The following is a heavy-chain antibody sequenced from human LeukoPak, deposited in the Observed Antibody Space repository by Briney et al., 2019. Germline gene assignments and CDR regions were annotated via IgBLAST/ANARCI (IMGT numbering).Heavy chain of an antibody. V-gene: IGHV4-34*01. CDR3: ASGYDDNNWFDP. Sequence: PSETLSLTCAVYGGSFSGYYWSWIRQPPGKGLEWIGEINHSGSTNYNPSLKSRVTISVDTSKNQFSLKLSSVTAADTAVYYCASGYDDNNWFDPWGQGTLVTVSS. CDR1: GGSFSGYY. CDR2: INHSGST. D-gene: IGHD4-17*01. J-gene: IGHJ5*02.